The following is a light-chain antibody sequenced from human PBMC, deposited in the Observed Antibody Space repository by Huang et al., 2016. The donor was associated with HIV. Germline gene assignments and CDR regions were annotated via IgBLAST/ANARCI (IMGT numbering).Light chain of an antibody. Sequence: IQLTQSPSSLSASIGDRVTITCRASQGISTSLAWYQQKPGKSPNLLTFDASSLRIGVPSRFCGSRSGTVFTLAISSLQPEDFSTYFCQQLRSYPLTFGGGTKVEIK. V-gene: IGKV1-9*01. CDR1: QGISTS. CDR3: QQLRSYPLT. CDR2: DAS. J-gene: IGKJ4*01.